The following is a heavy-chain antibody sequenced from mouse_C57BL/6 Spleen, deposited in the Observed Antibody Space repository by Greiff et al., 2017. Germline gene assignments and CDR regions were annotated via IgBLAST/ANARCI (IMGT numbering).Heavy chain of an antibody. CDR3: TDFYDTGAMDY. D-gene: IGHD1-1*01. V-gene: IGHV6-3*01. CDR1: GFTFSNYC. J-gene: IGHJ4*01. CDR2: ISLKSDNYAT. Sequence: EVKLMESGGGLVQPGGSMKLSCVASGFTFSNYCMNWVRQSPEKGLEWVAQISLKSDNYATHYAESVKGRFTISRDDSKSSVYLQMNNLRAEDTGIYYCTDFYDTGAMDYWGQGTSVTVSS.